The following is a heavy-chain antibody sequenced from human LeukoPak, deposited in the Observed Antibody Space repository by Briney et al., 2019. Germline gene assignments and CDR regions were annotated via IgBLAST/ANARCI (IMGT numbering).Heavy chain of an antibody. V-gene: IGHV4-59*12. Sequence: SETLSLTCTVSGGSLSSYYWSWIRQPPGKGLEWVGYIYYSGSTNYNPSLKSRVTISVDTSKNQFSLKLSSVTAADTAVYYCARDLDRGFDYWGQGTLVTVSS. J-gene: IGHJ4*02. CDR2: IYYSGST. CDR1: GGSLSSYY. D-gene: IGHD1-14*01. CDR3: ARDLDRGFDY.